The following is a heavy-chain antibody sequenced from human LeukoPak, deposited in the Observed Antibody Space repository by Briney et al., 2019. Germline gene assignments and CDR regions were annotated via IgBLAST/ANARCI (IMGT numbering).Heavy chain of an antibody. J-gene: IGHJ4*02. CDR3: ARHGMQGDYDFWSGYLYYFDY. CDR2: IYYSGST. D-gene: IGHD3-3*01. V-gene: IGHV4-39*01. Sequence: PSETLSLTCTVSGGSISSSSYYWGWTRQPPGKGLEWIGSIYYSGSTYYNPSLKSRVTISVDTSKNQFSLKLSSVTAADTAVYCCARHGMQGDYDFWSGYLYYFDYWGQGTLVTVSS. CDR1: GGSISSSSYY.